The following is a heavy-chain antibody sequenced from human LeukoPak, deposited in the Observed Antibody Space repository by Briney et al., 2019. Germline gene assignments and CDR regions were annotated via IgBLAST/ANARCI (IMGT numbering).Heavy chain of an antibody. J-gene: IGHJ4*02. CDR3: LGGESFDY. CDR1: GYTFTNYD. V-gene: IGHV1-8*03. Sequence: VASVKVSCKASGYTFTNYDINWVRQATGQGLEWMGWMSPNSGNTGYAQKFQGRVTITRNTSISTAYMELSSLRSEDTAVYYCLGGESFDYWGQGTLVTVSS. CDR2: MSPNSGNT. D-gene: IGHD3-16*01.